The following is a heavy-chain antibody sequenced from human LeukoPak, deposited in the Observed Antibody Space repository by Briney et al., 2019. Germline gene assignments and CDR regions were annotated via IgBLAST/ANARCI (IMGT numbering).Heavy chain of an antibody. V-gene: IGHV3-7*01. CDR1: TFTFSSSW. CDR2: IKQDGSEK. CDR3: ARISIAVAGADY. Sequence: GGSLRLSCVAFTFTFSSSWMSWVRQAPGKGLEWVANIKQDGSEKYYVDSVKGRFTISRDNTKNSLYLQMDSLRAEDTAVYYCARISIAVAGADYWGQGTLVTV. J-gene: IGHJ4*02. D-gene: IGHD6-19*01.